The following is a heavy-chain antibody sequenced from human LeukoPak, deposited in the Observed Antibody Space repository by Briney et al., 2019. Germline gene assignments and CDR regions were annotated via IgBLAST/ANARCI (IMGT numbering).Heavy chain of an antibody. D-gene: IGHD5-12*01. CDR3: ARDGSLDS. V-gene: IGHV1-2*02. Sequence: GASVKVSCRTSGYTFTDYYLHWLRQAPGQGLEWMAWINPSSGRTNCAQKFQGRVTMTRDSSINTAFMELGSLRSDDTAMYYCARDGSLDSWGQGTFVTVSS. J-gene: IGHJ4*02. CDR2: INPSSGRT. CDR1: GYTFTDYY.